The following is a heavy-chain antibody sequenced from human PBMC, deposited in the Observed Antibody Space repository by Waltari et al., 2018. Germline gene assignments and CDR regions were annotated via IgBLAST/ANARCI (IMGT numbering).Heavy chain of an antibody. Sequence: QVQLVQSGAEVKKPGASVKVSCKAAGYTFTSYDINWVRQATGQGLEWMGWMNPNSGNTGYAQKFQGRVTMTRNTSISTAYMELSSLRSEDTAVYYCARAHYDFWSGVSPYYFDYWGQGTLVTVSS. V-gene: IGHV1-8*01. CDR2: MNPNSGNT. CDR1: GYTFTSYD. CDR3: ARAHYDFWSGVSPYYFDY. D-gene: IGHD3-3*01. J-gene: IGHJ4*02.